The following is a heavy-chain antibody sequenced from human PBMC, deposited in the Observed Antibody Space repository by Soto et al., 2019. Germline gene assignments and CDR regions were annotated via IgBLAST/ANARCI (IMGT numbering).Heavy chain of an antibody. D-gene: IGHD3-22*01. Sequence: QVQLVESGGGVVQPGRSLRLSCAASGFTFSSYGMHWVRQAPGKGLEWVAVIWYDGSNKYYADSVKGRFTISRDNSKNTLYLQMNSLRAEDTAVYYCARAHYYDSSGYLLDYWGQGTLVTVSS. V-gene: IGHV3-33*01. CDR3: ARAHYYDSSGYLLDY. CDR2: IWYDGSNK. CDR1: GFTFSSYG. J-gene: IGHJ4*02.